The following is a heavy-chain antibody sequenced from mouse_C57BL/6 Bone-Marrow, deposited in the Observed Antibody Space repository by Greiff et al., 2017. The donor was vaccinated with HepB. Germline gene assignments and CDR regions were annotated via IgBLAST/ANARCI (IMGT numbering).Heavy chain of an antibody. CDR1: GFTFSDYG. D-gene: IGHD1-1*01. CDR2: ISNLAYSI. V-gene: IGHV5-15*04. CDR3: ARTTVGDYYAMDY. Sequence: EVKVEESGGGLVQPGGSLKLSCAASGFTFSDYGMAWVRQAPRKGPEWVAFISNLAYSIYYADTVTGRFTISRENAKNTLYLEMSSLRSEDTAMYYCARTTVGDYYAMDYWGQGTSVTVSS. J-gene: IGHJ4*01.